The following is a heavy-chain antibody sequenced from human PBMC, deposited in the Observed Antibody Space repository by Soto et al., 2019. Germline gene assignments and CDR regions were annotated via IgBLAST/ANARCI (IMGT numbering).Heavy chain of an antibody. CDR2: IKSKTDGGTT. Sequence: GGSLRLSCAASGFTFSNAWMSWVRQAPGKGLEWVGRIKSKTDGGTTDYAAPVKGRFTISRDDSKNTLYLQMNSLKTEDTAVYYCTTDLSWNDVYFDYWGQGTLVTVSS. V-gene: IGHV3-15*01. CDR3: TTDLSWNDVYFDY. D-gene: IGHD1-1*01. CDR1: GFTFSNAW. J-gene: IGHJ4*02.